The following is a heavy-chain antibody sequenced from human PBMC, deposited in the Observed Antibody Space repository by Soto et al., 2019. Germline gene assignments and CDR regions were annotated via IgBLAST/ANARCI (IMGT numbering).Heavy chain of an antibody. CDR1: GFTFGSSA. CDR2: ISAGGGNT. CDR3: AKVLSAKYYFDY. Sequence: EVQLLESGGDLVQPGGSLRLSCAASGFTFGSSAMNWVRQAPGMGLEWVSTISAGGGNTYYADSVKGRFTISRDNSKNTVYLQMNSLRAEDTAVYYCAKVLSAKYYFDYWGQGTLVTVSS. D-gene: IGHD3-3*01. J-gene: IGHJ4*02. V-gene: IGHV3-23*01.